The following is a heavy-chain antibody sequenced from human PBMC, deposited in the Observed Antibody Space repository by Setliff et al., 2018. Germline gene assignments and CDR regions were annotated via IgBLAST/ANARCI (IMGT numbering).Heavy chain of an antibody. V-gene: IGHV4-39*01. J-gene: IGHJ4*02. Sequence: WVRQPPGKGLEWTGRIYYRGDTYYNASLKGRLTISVDTAQNQFSLRLTSVTAEDTAVYYCARTGTYRYFDSWAQGALVTVSS. CDR2: IYYRGDT. D-gene: IGHD1-1*01. CDR3: ARTGTYRYFDS.